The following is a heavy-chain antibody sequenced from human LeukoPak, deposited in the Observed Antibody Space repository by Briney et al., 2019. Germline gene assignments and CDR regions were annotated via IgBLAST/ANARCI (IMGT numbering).Heavy chain of an antibody. J-gene: IGHJ3*02. D-gene: IGHD6-13*01. CDR1: GGSISSYY. V-gene: IGHV4-59*08. CDR3: ASYSTQAFDI. Sequence: SETLSLTCTVSGGSISSYYWSWIRQPPGKGLEWIGYIYYSGSTNYNPSLKSRVTISVDTSKNQFSLKLSSVTAADTAVYYCASYSTQAFDIWGQGTMVTVSS. CDR2: IYYSGST.